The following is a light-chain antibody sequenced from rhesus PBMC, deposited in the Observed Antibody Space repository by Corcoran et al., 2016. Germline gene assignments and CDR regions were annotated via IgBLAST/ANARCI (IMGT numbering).Light chain of an antibody. CDR1: ENVNNY. CDR2: KAS. Sequence: DIQMTQSPSSLSASVGDRVTITCRASENVNNYINWDQQKPGKAPKLLIYKASTLQSGVPSRFSGSGAGTIYTFTIRRLQSDAVAPYYCPHHYGTPLTCGPGTKLAIK. J-gene: IGKJ3*01. V-gene: IGKV1-74*01. CDR3: PHHYGTPLT.